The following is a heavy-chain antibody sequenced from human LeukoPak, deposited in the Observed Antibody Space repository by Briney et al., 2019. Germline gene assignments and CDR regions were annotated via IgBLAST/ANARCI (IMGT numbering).Heavy chain of an antibody. CDR3: ASTELLWFGESYNWFDP. CDR2: IYYSGST. CDR1: GGSISSYY. V-gene: IGHV4-59*08. D-gene: IGHD3-10*01. Sequence: SSETLSLTCTVSGGSISSYYWSWIRQPPGKGLEWIGYIYYSGSTNYNPSLKSRVTISVDTSKNQFSLKLSSVTAADTAVYYRASTELLWFGESYNWFDPWGQGTLVTVSS. J-gene: IGHJ5*02.